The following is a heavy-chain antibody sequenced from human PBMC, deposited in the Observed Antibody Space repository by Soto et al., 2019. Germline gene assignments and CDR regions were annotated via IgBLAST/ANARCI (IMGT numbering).Heavy chain of an antibody. Sequence: PGGSLRLSCAASGFTVSSNYMSWVRQAPGKGLEWVSVIYSGSSTYYADSVKGRFSISRDNSKNTVYLQMNSLRAEDTAVYYCARVGARGVSSGYFDYWGQGTLVTVSS. CDR3: ARVGARGVSSGYFDY. CDR2: IYSGSST. D-gene: IGHD6-19*01. V-gene: IGHV3-53*01. CDR1: GFTVSSNY. J-gene: IGHJ4*02.